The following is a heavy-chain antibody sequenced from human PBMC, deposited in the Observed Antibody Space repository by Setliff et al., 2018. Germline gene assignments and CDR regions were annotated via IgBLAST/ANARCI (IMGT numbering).Heavy chain of an antibody. V-gene: IGHV1-18*01. CDR3: ATEKFPGDWGDY. CDR1: GYTFTSYA. CDR2: ISAYNGNT. J-gene: IGHJ4*02. Sequence: ASVKVSCKASGYTFTSYAMHWVRQAPGQRLEWMGWISAYNGNTNYAQKLQGRVTMTTDTSTRTAYMEVTSLRSDDTAVYYCATEKFPGDWGDYWGQGTLVTVSS. D-gene: IGHD2-21*01.